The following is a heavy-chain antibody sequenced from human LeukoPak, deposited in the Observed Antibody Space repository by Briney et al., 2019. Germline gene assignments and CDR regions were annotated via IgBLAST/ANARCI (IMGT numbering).Heavy chain of an antibody. CDR3: ARVQRRISYYYDSSGAFDY. D-gene: IGHD3-22*01. Sequence: ASVKVSCKASGYTFTGYYMHWVRQAPGQGLEWMGWINPNSGGTNYAQKFQGRVTMTRDTSISTAYMELSRLRSDDTAVYYCARVQRRISYYYDSSGAFDYWGQGTLVTVSS. V-gene: IGHV1-2*02. CDR2: INPNSGGT. CDR1: GYTFTGYY. J-gene: IGHJ4*02.